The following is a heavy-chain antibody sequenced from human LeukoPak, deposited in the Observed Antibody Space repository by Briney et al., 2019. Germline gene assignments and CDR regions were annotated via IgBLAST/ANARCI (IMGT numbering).Heavy chain of an antibody. CDR1: GDSVSSKSAS. J-gene: IGHJ4*02. D-gene: IGHD1-26*01. CDR2: TYSRSKWFN. CDR3: ARGTGSPDY. Sequence: SQTLSLTCAISGDSVSSKSASWNWIRQSPSRGLEWLGRTYSRSKWFNDYAVSVKSRISINPDTSKNQFSLHLTSVTPDDTAVYYCARGTGSPDYWGQGTLVTVSS. V-gene: IGHV6-1*01.